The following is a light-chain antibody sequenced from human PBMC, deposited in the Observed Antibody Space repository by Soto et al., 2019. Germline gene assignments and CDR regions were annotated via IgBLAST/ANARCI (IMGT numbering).Light chain of an antibody. CDR3: ASYAGSNNSV. CDR1: SSDVGGYNH. Sequence: QSALTQPPSASGSPGQSVTISCTGTSSDVGGYNHVSWYQQNPGKAPKLMIYDVSKRPSGVPDRFSGSKSGNTASLTISGLQAEDEADYYWASYAGSNNSVFGTGTKLTVL. CDR2: DVS. J-gene: IGLJ1*01. V-gene: IGLV2-8*01.